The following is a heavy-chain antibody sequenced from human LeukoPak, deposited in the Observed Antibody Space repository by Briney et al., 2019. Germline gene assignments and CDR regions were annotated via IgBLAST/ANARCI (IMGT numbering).Heavy chain of an antibody. V-gene: IGHV3-23*01. D-gene: IGHD3-22*01. CDR3: AKTAMIVVVTPFDY. CDR2: ISGSGGST. J-gene: IGHJ4*02. Sequence: GGSLRLSCAASGFTFDDHGMSWVRQAPGKGLEWVSAISGSGGSTYYADSVKGRFTISRDNSKNTLYLQMNSLRAEDTAVYYCAKTAMIVVVTPFDYWGQGTLVTVSS. CDR1: GFTFDDHG.